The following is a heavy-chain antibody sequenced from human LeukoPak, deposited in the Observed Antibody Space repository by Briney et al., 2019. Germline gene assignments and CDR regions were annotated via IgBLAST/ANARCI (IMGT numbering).Heavy chain of an antibody. CDR1: GFTFSSYS. CDR3: AKMGIAVAGPPPFRY. V-gene: IGHV3-7*03. Sequence: GGSLRLSCAASGFTFSSYSMNWVRQAPGKGLEWVGNINQDGSEKHYVDSVKGRFTISRDNAKNSLYLQMNSLRAEDTAVYYCAKMGIAVAGPPPFRYWGQGTLVTVSS. CDR2: INQDGSEK. D-gene: IGHD6-19*01. J-gene: IGHJ4*02.